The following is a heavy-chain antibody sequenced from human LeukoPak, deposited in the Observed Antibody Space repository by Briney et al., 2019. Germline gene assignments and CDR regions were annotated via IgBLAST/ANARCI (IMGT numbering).Heavy chain of an antibody. Sequence: PSETLSLTCTVSGGSISSGSYYWSWIRQPAGKGLEWIGRIYTSGSTNYNPSLKSRVTISVDTSKNQFSLKLSSVTAADTAVYYCARERKYSSSWYKVSDAFDIWGQGTMVTVSS. CDR3: ARERKYSSSWYKVSDAFDI. V-gene: IGHV4-61*02. J-gene: IGHJ3*02. CDR2: IYTSGST. CDR1: GGSISSGSYY. D-gene: IGHD6-13*01.